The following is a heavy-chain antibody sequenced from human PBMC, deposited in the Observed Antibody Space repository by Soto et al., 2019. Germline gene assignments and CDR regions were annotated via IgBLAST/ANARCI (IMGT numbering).Heavy chain of an antibody. CDR3: SRVGCSNSKCYTRGMDV. Sequence: NPSETLSLTCTVSGGPISGYYWSWVRQPAGKGLEWVGRIYSDGTTNYSPSLKSRVTMSLDTSKDQFSLHLNSVTAADTAVYYCSRVGCSNSKCYTRGMDVWGQGTTVTVSS. V-gene: IGHV4-4*07. J-gene: IGHJ6*02. CDR2: IYSDGTT. CDR1: GGPISGYY. D-gene: IGHD2-2*01.